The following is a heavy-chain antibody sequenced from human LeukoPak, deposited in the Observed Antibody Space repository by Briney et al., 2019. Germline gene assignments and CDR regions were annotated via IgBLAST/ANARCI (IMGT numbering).Heavy chain of an antibody. Sequence: GGSLRLSCAASGFTFSSYGISWVRQAPGQGLEWMGWISAYNGNTNYAQKLQGRVTMTTDTSTSTAYMDLRSLRSDDTAVYYCARVVGATVYYFDYWGQGTLVTVSS. V-gene: IGHV1-18*01. D-gene: IGHD1-26*01. CDR3: ARVVGATVYYFDY. J-gene: IGHJ4*02. CDR1: GFTFSSYG. CDR2: ISAYNGNT.